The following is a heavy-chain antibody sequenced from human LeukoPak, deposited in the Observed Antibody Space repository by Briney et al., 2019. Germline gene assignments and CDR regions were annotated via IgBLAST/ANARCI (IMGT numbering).Heavy chain of an antibody. Sequence: GGSLRLSCAASGFTFSNAWMSWVRQAPGKGLEWVGRIKSKTDGGTTDYAAPVKGRFTISRDDSKNTLYLQMNSLRAEDTAVYYCAKGVSVVVVVAAIDYWGQGTLVTVSS. CDR1: GFTFSNAW. D-gene: IGHD2-15*01. J-gene: IGHJ4*02. CDR3: AKGVSVVVVVAAIDY. V-gene: IGHV3-15*01. CDR2: IKSKTDGGTT.